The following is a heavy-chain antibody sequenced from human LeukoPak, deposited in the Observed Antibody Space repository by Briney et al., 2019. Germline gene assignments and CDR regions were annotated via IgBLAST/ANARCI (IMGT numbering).Heavy chain of an antibody. CDR2: ISSSSSTI. J-gene: IGHJ4*02. CDR1: GFTFSSYS. V-gene: IGHV3-48*01. Sequence: GSLRLSCAASGFTFSSYSMNWVRQAPGKGLEWVSYISSSSSTIYYADSVKGQFTISRDNSKNTLYLQMNSLRAEDTAVYYCAKDPSWSYDSSGYLLDYWGQGTLVTVSS. D-gene: IGHD3-22*01. CDR3: AKDPSWSYDSSGYLLDY.